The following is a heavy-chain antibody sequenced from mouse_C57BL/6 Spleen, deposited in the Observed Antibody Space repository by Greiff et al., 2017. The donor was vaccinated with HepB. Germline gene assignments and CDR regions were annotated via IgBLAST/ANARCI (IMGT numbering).Heavy chain of an antibody. D-gene: IGHD2-3*01. J-gene: IGHJ3*01. V-gene: IGHV1-42*01. CDR1: GYSFTGYY. Sequence: EVQLQQSGPELVKPGASVKISCKASGYSFTGYYMNWVKQSPEKSLEWIGEINPSTGGTTYNQKFKAKATLTVDKSSSTAYMQLKSLTSEDSAVYYCARSVYDGRRFAYWGQGTLVTVSA. CDR3: ARSVYDGRRFAY. CDR2: INPSTGGT.